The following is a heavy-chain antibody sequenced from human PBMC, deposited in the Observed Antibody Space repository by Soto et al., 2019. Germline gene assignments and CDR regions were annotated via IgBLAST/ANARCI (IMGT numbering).Heavy chain of an antibody. Sequence: QVQLVQSGAEVKKPGSSVKVACEASGGTFNTYTINCVRQAPGRGLEWMGQVIPMYDSVNYAESLQGRVTITADKSTNIAYMALSSLRSEDTALYFCASLRSYSGSYCFDYWGQGTQVIVYS. CDR1: GGTFNTYT. J-gene: IGHJ4*02. CDR2: VIPMYDSV. CDR3: ASLRSYSGSYCFDY. D-gene: IGHD1-26*01. V-gene: IGHV1-69*06.